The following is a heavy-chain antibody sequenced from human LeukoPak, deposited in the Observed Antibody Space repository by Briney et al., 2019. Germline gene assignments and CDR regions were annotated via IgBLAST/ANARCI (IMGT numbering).Heavy chain of an antibody. CDR2: INGDGSTT. J-gene: IGHJ5*02. D-gene: IGHD2-15*01. CDR1: GFSFSTYW. Sequence: PGGSLRLSCAASGFSFSTYWMHWVRQAPGEGLLWVLRINGDGSTTNYADSVKGRFTISRDNAKNTLYLQMNSLRAEDTAVYYCTRRVDATRWYDPWGQGTLVTVSS. CDR3: TRRVDATRWYDP. V-gene: IGHV3-74*01.